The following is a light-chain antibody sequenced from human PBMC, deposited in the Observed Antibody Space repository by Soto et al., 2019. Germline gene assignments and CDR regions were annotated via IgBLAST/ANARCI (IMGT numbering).Light chain of an antibody. V-gene: IGKV3-11*01. CDR1: QYINTR. CDR2: QTS. CDR3: HQRQSWPRT. Sequence: EIVLTQSPATLSSFPGDRFTLSCWASQYINTRLAWYQHRPGQAPRLLIYQTSLRAAGIPARFSASGSGTDFTLTISDVQPEDFALYYCHQRQSWPRTFGQGTKVDIK. J-gene: IGKJ1*01.